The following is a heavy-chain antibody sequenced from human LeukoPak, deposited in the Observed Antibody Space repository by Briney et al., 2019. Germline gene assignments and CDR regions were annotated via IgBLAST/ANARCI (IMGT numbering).Heavy chain of an antibody. CDR2: IYYSGST. D-gene: IGHD6-6*01. V-gene: IGHV4-59*01. CDR3: ARGLGTIAARGFDY. Sequence: SETLSLTCTVSGGSISSYYWSWIRQPPGKGLEWIGYIYYSGSTNYNPSLKSRVTISVDTSKNQFSLKLTSVTAADTAVYYCARGLGTIAARGFDYWGQGTMVTVSS. J-gene: IGHJ4*02. CDR1: GGSISSYY.